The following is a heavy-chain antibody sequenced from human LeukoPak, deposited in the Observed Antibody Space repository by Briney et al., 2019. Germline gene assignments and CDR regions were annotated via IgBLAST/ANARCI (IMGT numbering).Heavy chain of an antibody. V-gene: IGHV3-53*01. CDR1: GFTVSSNY. J-gene: IGHJ6*02. CDR3: ARDFYGDYPSYGMDV. D-gene: IGHD4-17*01. Sequence: PGGSLRLSCAASGFTVSSNYMSWVRQAPGKGLEWVSVIYSGGSTYYADSVKGRFTTSRDNSKNTLYLQMNSLRAEDTAVYYCARDFYGDYPSYGMDVWGQGTTVTVSS. CDR2: IYSGGST.